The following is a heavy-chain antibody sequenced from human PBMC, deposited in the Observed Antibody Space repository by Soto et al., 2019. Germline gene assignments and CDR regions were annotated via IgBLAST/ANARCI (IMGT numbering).Heavy chain of an antibody. Sequence: SQTLSLTCVISGDSVSSNSAAWNWIRQSPSRGLEWLGRTYYRSKWYNDYAVSVKSRITINPDTSKNQFSLRLNSVTPEDTAVYSSPGAMNPNPCTSWFDPWGKGPL. J-gene: IGHJ5*02. CDR2: TYYRSKWYN. V-gene: IGHV6-1*01. D-gene: IGHD2-8*01. CDR1: GDSVSSNSAA. CDR3: PGAMNPNPCTSWFDP.